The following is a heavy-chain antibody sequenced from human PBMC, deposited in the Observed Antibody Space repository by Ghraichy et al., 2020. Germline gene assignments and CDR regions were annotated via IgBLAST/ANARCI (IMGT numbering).Heavy chain of an antibody. J-gene: IGHJ4*02. Sequence: GGSLRLSCVASGFTFSSCAMIWVRQAPGKGLEWVSAISGSGGGTYYADSVKGRFTISRDDSKNTVWLQMNSLRAEDTAVYYCAKVQTGSYYFDYWGQGTLVTVSS. V-gene: IGHV3-23*01. D-gene: IGHD3-10*01. CDR2: ISGSGGGT. CDR3: AKVQTGSYYFDY. CDR1: GFTFSSCA.